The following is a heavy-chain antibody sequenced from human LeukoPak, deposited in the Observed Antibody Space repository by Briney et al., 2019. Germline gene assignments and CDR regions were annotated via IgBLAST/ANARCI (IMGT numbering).Heavy chain of an antibody. V-gene: IGHV3-15*01. CDR3: TTHLTYYDFWSGQNNHDAFDI. CDR1: GFTFSNAW. CDR2: IKSKTDGGTT. J-gene: IGHJ3*02. Sequence: GGSLRLSCAASGFTFSNAWMSWVRQAPGKGLEWVGRIKSKTDGGTTDYAAPVKGRFTISRDDSKNTLYLQMNSLKTEDTAVYYCTTHLTYYDFWSGQNNHDAFDIWGQGTMVTVSS. D-gene: IGHD3-3*01.